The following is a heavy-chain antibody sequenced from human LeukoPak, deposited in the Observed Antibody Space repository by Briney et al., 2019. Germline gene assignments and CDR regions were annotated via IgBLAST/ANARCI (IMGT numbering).Heavy chain of an antibody. D-gene: IGHD3-22*01. J-gene: IGHJ4*02. CDR2: IYHNGST. Sequence: PSETLSLTCAVSGGSISSGGYSWTWIRQPPGKGLEWIGYIYHNGSTYYNPSLKSRVTMSVDRSRNQFSLKLSSVTAADTAVYYCARGGGPAYYYESSGYYPLDYWGQGTLVTVSS. CDR1: GGSISSGGYS. CDR3: ARGGGPAYYYESSGYYPLDY. V-gene: IGHV4-30-2*01.